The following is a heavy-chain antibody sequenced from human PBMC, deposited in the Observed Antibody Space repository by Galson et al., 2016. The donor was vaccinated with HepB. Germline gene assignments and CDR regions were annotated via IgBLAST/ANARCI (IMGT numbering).Heavy chain of an antibody. J-gene: IGHJ6*02. CDR1: GFTFRSYG. V-gene: IGHV3-30*18. D-gene: IGHD5-24*01. CDR2: ISYDGNNK. CDR3: AKDGRDAYNFNYYYYAMDV. Sequence: SLRLSCAASGFTFRSYGMHWVRQAPSKGLEWVAVISYDGNNKYYADSVKGRFTISRDNSKNTLYLQMNSLRAEDTAVYYCAKDGRDAYNFNYYYYAMDVWGQGTTVTVSS.